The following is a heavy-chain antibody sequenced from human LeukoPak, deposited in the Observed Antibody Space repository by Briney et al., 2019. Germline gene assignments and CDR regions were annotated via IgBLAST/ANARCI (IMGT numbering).Heavy chain of an antibody. CDR3: ARVRSGYSNDAFDI. Sequence: SETLSLTCTVSGYSISSGYYWGCIRQPPGKGLEWIGSIYHSGSTYYNPSLKSRVTISVDTSKNQFSLKLSSVTAADTAVYYCARVRSGYSNDAFDIWGQGTMVTVSS. J-gene: IGHJ3*02. D-gene: IGHD3-22*01. V-gene: IGHV4-38-2*02. CDR2: IYHSGST. CDR1: GYSISSGYY.